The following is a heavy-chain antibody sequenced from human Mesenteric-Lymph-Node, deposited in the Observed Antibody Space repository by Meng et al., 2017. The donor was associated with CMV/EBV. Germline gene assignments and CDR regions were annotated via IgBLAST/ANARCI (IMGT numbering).Heavy chain of an antibody. CDR1: GGSISSSNW. J-gene: IGHJ5*02. CDR3: ARDYGTTSGSGWFDP. V-gene: IGHV4-4*02. Sequence: SGGSISSSNWWSWGRQPPGKGLGWIGDIYPSGSTNYNPSLKRRVTISVDKSKNQFSLKLSSVTAADTAVYYCARDYGTTSGSGWFDPWGQGTLVTVSS. CDR2: IYPSGST. D-gene: IGHD1-7*01.